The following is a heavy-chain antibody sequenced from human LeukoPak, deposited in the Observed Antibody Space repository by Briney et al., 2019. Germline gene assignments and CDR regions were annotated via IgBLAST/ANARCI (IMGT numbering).Heavy chain of an antibody. CDR2: IYTGGST. J-gene: IGHJ3*02. CDR3: ARLRFLEWFDAFDI. Sequence: QPGGSLRLSCAASGFTVSSNYMSWVRHAPGEGLEWVSIIYTGGSTYYADSVKGRFTISRDNSKNTLYLQMSSLRVEDTAVYYCARLRFLEWFDAFDIWGQGTMVTVSS. V-gene: IGHV3-66*01. D-gene: IGHD3-3*01. CDR1: GFTVSSNY.